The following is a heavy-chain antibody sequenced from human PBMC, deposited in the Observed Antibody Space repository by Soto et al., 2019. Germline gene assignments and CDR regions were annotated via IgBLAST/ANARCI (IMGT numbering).Heavy chain of an antibody. D-gene: IGHD2-15*01. J-gene: IGHJ6*02. V-gene: IGHV2-5*02. CDR3: AYLPCSGGSCYWFSFSGMDV. CDR1: GFSLSTSGVG. CDR2: LYWDDDK. Sequence: QITLKESGPTLVKPTQPLTLTYTFSGFSLSTSGVGVAWIRQPPGKALEWLALLYWDDDKGYRPSLESRLTITKDTSKNQVVLTMTNMDSVDTATYYCAYLPCSGGSCYWFSFSGMDVWGQGTTVTVSS.